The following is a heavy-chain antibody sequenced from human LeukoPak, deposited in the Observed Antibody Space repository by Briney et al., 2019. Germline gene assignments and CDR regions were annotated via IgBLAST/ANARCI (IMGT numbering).Heavy chain of an antibody. J-gene: IGHJ3*02. CDR1: GFTVSSNY. D-gene: IGHD6-13*01. Sequence: PGGSLRLSCAASGFTVSSNYMSWVRQAPGKGLEWVSITYSDVNTNYADSVKGRFTISRDNSKNTLSLQMNSLRAEDTAVYYCARVRAAAPDAFDIWGQGTMVTVSS. CDR2: TYSDVNT. CDR3: ARVRAAAPDAFDI. V-gene: IGHV3-53*01.